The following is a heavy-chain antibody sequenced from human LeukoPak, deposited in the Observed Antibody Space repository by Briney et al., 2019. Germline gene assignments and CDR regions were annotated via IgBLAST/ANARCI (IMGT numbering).Heavy chain of an antibody. Sequence: ASVKVSCKASGYTFTSYGISWVRQAPGQGLEWMGWISAYNGNTNYAQKLQGRVTMTTDTSTSTAYMELRSLRSDDTAVYYCARDQWGRHCSGGSCYSADAFDIWGQGTMVTVSS. CDR3: ARDQWGRHCSGGSCYSADAFDI. D-gene: IGHD2-15*01. J-gene: IGHJ3*02. CDR1: GYTFTSYG. V-gene: IGHV1-18*01. CDR2: ISAYNGNT.